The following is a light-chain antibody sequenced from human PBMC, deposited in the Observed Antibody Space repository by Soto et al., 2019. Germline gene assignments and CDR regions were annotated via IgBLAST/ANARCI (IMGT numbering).Light chain of an antibody. CDR1: QTVTSNY. CDR3: QQYADSPTWT. V-gene: IGKV3-20*01. CDR2: GAS. J-gene: IGKJ1*01. Sequence: EIVLTQSPGTLSLSPGERATLSCRASQTVTSNYLAWYQHKPGQAPRLLIYGASSRATGIPDKFSGSGSGTDFTLTISRLEPEDFAVYDCQQYADSPTWTFGQGTKVEIK.